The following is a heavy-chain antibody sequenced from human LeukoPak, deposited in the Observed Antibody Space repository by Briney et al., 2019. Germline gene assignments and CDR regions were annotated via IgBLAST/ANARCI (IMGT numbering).Heavy chain of an antibody. CDR3: ARDGSDSSGYYHVHYGMDV. V-gene: IGHV1-18*01. CDR2: ISAYNGNT. CDR1: GYTFTSYG. J-gene: IGHJ6*02. D-gene: IGHD3-22*01. Sequence: ASVKVSCKASGYTFTSYGITWVRRAPGQGLEWMGWISAYNGNTNYAQKLQGRVTMTTDTSTSTAYMELRSLRSDDTAVYYCARDGSDSSGYYHVHYGMDVWGQGSTVTVSS.